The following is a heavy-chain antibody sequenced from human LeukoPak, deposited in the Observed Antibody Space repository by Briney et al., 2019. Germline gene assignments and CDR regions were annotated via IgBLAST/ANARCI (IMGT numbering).Heavy chain of an antibody. CDR1: GDSVSSYTAA. J-gene: IGHJ4*02. CDR2: TFYRSKWYN. Sequence: SQTLSLTCAISGDSVSSYTAAWNWIRQSPSRGLEWLGRTFYRSKWYNDYGESVKSRIAINPDASKNQFSLQLNSVTPEDTAVYYCARDGWPAFDYWGQGTLVTVSS. D-gene: IGHD2-15*01. V-gene: IGHV6-1*01. CDR3: ARDGWPAFDY.